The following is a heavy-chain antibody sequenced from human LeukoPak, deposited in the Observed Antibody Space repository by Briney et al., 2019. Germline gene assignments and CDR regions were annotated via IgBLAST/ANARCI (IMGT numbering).Heavy chain of an antibody. Sequence: QTGGSLRLSCAASGFTFSSYAMSWVRQAPGKGLEWVSAISGSGGSTYYADSVKGRFTISRDNAKNSLYLQMNSLRAEDTAVYYCARDEQYQLLATRSVDYYGMDVWGQGTTVTVSS. D-gene: IGHD2-2*01. CDR3: ARDEQYQLLATRSVDYYGMDV. CDR1: GFTFSSYA. V-gene: IGHV3-23*01. CDR2: ISGSGGST. J-gene: IGHJ6*02.